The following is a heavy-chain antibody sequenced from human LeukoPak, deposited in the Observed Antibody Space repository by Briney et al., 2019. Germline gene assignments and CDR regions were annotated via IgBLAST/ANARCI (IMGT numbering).Heavy chain of an antibody. D-gene: IGHD5-12*01. CDR1: GYTFGGYY. V-gene: IGHV1-2*02. J-gene: IGHJ4*02. CDR2: INPSSGGT. Sequence: AASVKVSCKASGYTFGGYYIHWVRQAPGQGLEWMGWINPSSGGTYYTQKLQGRVTMTRDTSISTVYMELTSLRSDDTALYYCARGGYSGTEKPNDYWGQGTLVTVSS. CDR3: ARGGYSGTEKPNDY.